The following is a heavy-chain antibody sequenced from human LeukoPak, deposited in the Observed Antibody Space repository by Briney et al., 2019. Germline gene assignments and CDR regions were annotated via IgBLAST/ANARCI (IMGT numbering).Heavy chain of an antibody. CDR2: ICSCSSYI. CDR3: AKGNNGCYYT. CDR1: GYIFSIYS. Sequence: GVSVTLFCGPCGYIFSIYSINWVRQARGEGLVWVSSICSCSSYIDYADSVRGRFPISRDNAKNSLYLQMNTLRAEHTCVYLCAKGNNGCYYTWGQGALVTVSS. D-gene: IGHD2-2*01. V-gene: IGHV3-21*04. J-gene: IGHJ5*02.